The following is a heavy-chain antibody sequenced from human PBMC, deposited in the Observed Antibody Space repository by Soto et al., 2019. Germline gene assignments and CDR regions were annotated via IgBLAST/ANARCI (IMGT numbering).Heavy chain of an antibody. D-gene: IGHD1-26*01. Sequence: SQTLSLTCAISGDSVSSNRAAWNCIRQSPSRGLELLGRAYYRSKWYNDDSGSVRSRITMNPETSKNQFSLQLNFVTPEDTVVYYCARDPVNGSRSYAFDIWGQGTMVTVS. V-gene: IGHV6-1*01. CDR2: AYYRSKWYN. CDR1: GDSVSSNRAA. CDR3: ARDPVNGSRSYAFDI. J-gene: IGHJ3*02.